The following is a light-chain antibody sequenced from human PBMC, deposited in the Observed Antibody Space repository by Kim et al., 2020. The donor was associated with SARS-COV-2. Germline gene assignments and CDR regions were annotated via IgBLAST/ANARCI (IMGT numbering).Light chain of an antibody. CDR2: AAS. J-gene: IGKJ4*01. Sequence: DIQMTQSPSSLAASVGDSVTIICRASQSINTYLNWYQQKPDKAPKLLIYAASTVQSGVPSRFSGSGSGTDFTLTISSLQPEDFATYYCQQSHTAPLLTFGGGTKVDIK. CDR3: QQSHTAPLLT. CDR1: QSINTY. V-gene: IGKV1-39*01.